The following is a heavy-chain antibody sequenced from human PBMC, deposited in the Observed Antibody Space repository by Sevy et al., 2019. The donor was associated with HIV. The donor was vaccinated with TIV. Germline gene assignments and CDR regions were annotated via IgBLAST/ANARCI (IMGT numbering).Heavy chain of an antibody. V-gene: IGHV3-15*01. CDR3: TRGVVVITKYYYYYIDL. CDR1: GFTFSNAW. CDR2: IKSKTNGGKT. J-gene: IGHJ6*03. Sequence: GGSLRLSCAASGFTFSNAWMSWVHQAPGKGLEWVGHIKSKTNGGKTDYAAPVKGRFTISRDDSKNTLYLQMNSLKTEDTAVYYCTRGVVVITKYYYYYIDLWGKGTTVTVSS. D-gene: IGHD2-21*01.